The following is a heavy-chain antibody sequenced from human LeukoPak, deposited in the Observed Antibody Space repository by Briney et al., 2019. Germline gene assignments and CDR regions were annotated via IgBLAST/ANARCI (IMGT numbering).Heavy chain of an antibody. J-gene: IGHJ4*02. D-gene: IGHD5-12*01. CDR2: TYYRSKWYN. CDR3: ARDPSSGYGLFDY. Sequence: SQTLSLTCVISGDSVSSNSAAWNWIRQSPSRGLEWLGRTYYRSKWYNDYAVSVKSRMTINPDTSKNQFSLQLDSVTPEDTAVYYCARDPSSGYGLFDYWGQGTLVTVSS. CDR1: GDSVSSNSAA. V-gene: IGHV6-1*01.